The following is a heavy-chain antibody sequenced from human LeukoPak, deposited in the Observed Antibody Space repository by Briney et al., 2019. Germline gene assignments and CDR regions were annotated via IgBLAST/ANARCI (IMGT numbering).Heavy chain of an antibody. CDR1: GFTFSSYA. V-gene: IGHV3-23*01. D-gene: IGHD1-26*01. CDR3: AKATRGAYYYGMDV. CDR2: ISGSGGST. J-gene: IGHJ6*02. Sequence: GGSLRLSCAASGFTFSSYAMSWVRQAPGKGLEWVSAISGSGGSTYYADSVKGRFTISRDNSKNTLYLQMNSLRAEDTAVYYCAKATRGAYYYGMDVWGQGTTVTVSS.